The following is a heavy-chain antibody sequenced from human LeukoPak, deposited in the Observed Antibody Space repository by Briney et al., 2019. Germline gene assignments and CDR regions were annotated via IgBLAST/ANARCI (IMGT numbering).Heavy chain of an antibody. D-gene: IGHD2-15*01. Sequence: SETLSLTCAVYGGSFSGYYWNWIRQPPGKGLEWIGEINHSGSTNYNPSLKSRVTISVDTSKNQFSLKLSSVTAADTAVYYCARQDATYFDYWGQGTLVTVSS. CDR2: INHSGST. CDR1: GGSFSGYY. J-gene: IGHJ4*02. V-gene: IGHV4-34*01. CDR3: ARQDATYFDY.